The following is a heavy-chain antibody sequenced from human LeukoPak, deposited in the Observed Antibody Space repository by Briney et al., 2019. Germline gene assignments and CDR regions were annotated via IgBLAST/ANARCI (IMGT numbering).Heavy chain of an antibody. CDR3: ARGYCSSTSCYADYYYYGMDV. CDR2: IYHSGST. CDR1: GGSISSGGYS. V-gene: IGHV4-30-2*01. D-gene: IGHD2-2*01. Sequence: SGTLSLTCAVSGGSISSGGYSWSWIRQPPGKGLEWIGYIYHSGSTYYNPSLKSRVTISVDRSKNQFSLKLSSVTAADTAVYYCARGYCSSTSCYADYYYYGMDVWGKGSTVTVSS. J-gene: IGHJ6*04.